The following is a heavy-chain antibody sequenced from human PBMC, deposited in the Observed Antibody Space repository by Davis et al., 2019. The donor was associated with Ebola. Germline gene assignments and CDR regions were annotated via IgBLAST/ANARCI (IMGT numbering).Heavy chain of an antibody. Sequence: PGGSLRLSCAASGFTFSSYAMSWVRQAPGKGLEWVSAISGSGGSTYYADSVKGRFTISRDNSKNTLYLQMNSLRAEDTAVYYCAKDRGKTYCSSTSCYKVGAEYFQHWGQGTLVTVSS. CDR2: ISGSGGST. CDR1: GFTFSSYA. V-gene: IGHV3-23*01. D-gene: IGHD2-2*02. CDR3: AKDRGKTYCSSTSCYKVGAEYFQH. J-gene: IGHJ1*01.